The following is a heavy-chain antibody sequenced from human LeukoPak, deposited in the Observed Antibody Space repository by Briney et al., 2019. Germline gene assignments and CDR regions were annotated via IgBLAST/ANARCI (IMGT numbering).Heavy chain of an antibody. CDR1: GFTFSSYS. Sequence: GGSLRLSCAASGFTFSSYSMNWVRQAPGKGLEWVSSISSSSSYIYYADSVKGRFTIPRDNAKNSLYLQMNSLRAEDTAVYYCARDGWFGEWERFDYWGQGTLVTVSS. V-gene: IGHV3-21*01. CDR3: ARDGWFGEWERFDY. J-gene: IGHJ4*02. CDR2: ISSSSSYI. D-gene: IGHD1-26*01.